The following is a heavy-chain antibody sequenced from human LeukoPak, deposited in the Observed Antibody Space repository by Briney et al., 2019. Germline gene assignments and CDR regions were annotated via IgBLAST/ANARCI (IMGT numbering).Heavy chain of an antibody. Sequence: SETLSLTCTVSAASISSSSYYWGWIRQPPGKGLEWIGTIYYSGNTYYNPSLKSRATMSVDTSKNQFSLKLSSVTAADTAVYYCARKGYNFRSGYSQFYYYYYMDVWGKGTTVTVSS. CDR2: IYYSGNT. J-gene: IGHJ6*03. V-gene: IGHV4-39*01. CDR1: AASISSSSYY. CDR3: ARKGYNFRSGYSQFYYYYYMDV. D-gene: IGHD3-3*01.